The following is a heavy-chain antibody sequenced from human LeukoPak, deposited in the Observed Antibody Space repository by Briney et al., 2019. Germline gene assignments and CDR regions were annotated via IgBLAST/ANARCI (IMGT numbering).Heavy chain of an antibody. D-gene: IGHD2-15*01. CDR2: IYYSGST. V-gene: IGHV4-59*01. CDR3: ARAAYCSGGSCYAFDY. Sequence: SETLSLTCTVSGGSISSYYWSWIRKPPGKGLEWIGYIYYSGSTIYNPSLKSRVTISVDTSKNQFSLKLSSVTAADTAVYYCARAAYCSGGSCYAFDYWGQGTLVTVSS. CDR1: GGSISSYY. J-gene: IGHJ4*02.